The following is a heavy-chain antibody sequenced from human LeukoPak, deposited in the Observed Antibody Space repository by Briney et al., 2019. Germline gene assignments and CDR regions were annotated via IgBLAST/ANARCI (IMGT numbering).Heavy chain of an antibody. Sequence: GGSLRLSCAASGFTFSSYSMNWVRQAPGKGLEWVSYISSSSTIYYADSVKGRFTISRDNAKNSLYLQMNSLRAEDTAVYYCARVPGYYDSSGSGYYMYVWSKGTTVTVSS. CDR3: ARVPGYYDSSGSGYYMYV. CDR1: GFTFSSYS. V-gene: IGHV3-48*01. J-gene: IGHJ6*03. D-gene: IGHD3-22*01. CDR2: ISSSSTI.